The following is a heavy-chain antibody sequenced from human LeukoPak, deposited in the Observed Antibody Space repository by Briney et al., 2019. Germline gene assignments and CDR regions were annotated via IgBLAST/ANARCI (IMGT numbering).Heavy chain of an antibody. D-gene: IGHD3-22*01. CDR3: AKDGPKSWDYYDSSGYYPDAFDI. J-gene: IGHJ3*02. Sequence: PGGSLRLSCAASGFTFSSYAMSWVRQAPGKGLEWVSAISGSGGSTYYADSVKGRFTISRDNSKNTLYLQMNSLRAEDTAVYYCAKDGPKSWDYYDSSGYYPDAFDIWGQGTMVTVSS. V-gene: IGHV3-23*01. CDR2: ISGSGGST. CDR1: GFTFSSYA.